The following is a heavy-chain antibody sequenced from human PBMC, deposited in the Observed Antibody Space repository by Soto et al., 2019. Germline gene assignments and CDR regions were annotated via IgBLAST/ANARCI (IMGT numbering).Heavy chain of an antibody. Sequence: EVQLVESGGGLVQPGGSLRLSCAASGFTFSSYSMNWVRQAPGKGLEWVSYISSSSSTIYYVDSVKGRFTISRDNAKNSLSLQLTSLRDEDTAVSYCASMYDYHLNYYYYGMDVWGRGTTVTVSS. CDR1: GFTFSSYS. V-gene: IGHV3-48*02. J-gene: IGHJ6*02. CDR2: ISSSSSTI. D-gene: IGHD4-17*01. CDR3: ASMYDYHLNYYYYGMDV.